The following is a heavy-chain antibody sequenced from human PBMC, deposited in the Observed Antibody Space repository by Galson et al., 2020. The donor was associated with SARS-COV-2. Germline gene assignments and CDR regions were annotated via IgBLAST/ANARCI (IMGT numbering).Heavy chain of an antibody. J-gene: IGHJ6*02. CDR2: INHSGNT. V-gene: IGHV4-34*01. CDR3: ARGTVVVADNYYFYGMDV. D-gene: IGHD2-15*01. Sequence: SETLSLTCAVYGGSFSGYYWSWIRQPPGKGLEWIADINHSGNTNYNPSLRSRVTISVDTSKNPFSLKLRSMTAADTAVYYCARGTVVVADNYYFYGMDVWGQGTTVTVSS. CDR1: GGSFSGYY.